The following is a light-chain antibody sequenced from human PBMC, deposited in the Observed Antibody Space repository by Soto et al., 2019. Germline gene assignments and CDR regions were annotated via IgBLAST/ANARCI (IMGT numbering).Light chain of an antibody. V-gene: IGKV3-11*01. CDR1: QSVGEY. Sequence: EIVLTQSPATLSLSPGERASLSCRTSQSVGEYLGWYQQKPGQAPRLLIYDASTRATGVPPRFSGSGSGTDFTLTISSLEPEDFAVHYCQLRSTWPLTFGQGTRLEIK. CDR2: DAS. CDR3: QLRSTWPLT. J-gene: IGKJ5*01.